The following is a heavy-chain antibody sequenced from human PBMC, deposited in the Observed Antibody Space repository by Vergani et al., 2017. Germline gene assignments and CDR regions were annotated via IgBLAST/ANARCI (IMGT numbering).Heavy chain of an antibody. CDR3: ARHGTYCSSTSCYSNWFDP. V-gene: IGHV4-39*01. CDR2: IYYSGST. CDR1: GGSISSSSYY. J-gene: IGHJ5*02. Sequence: QLQLQESGPGLVKPSETLSLTCTVSGGSISSSSYYWGWIRQPPGKGLEWIGSIYYSGSTYYNPSLKRRVTISVDTSKNQFSLKLSSVTAADTAVYYCARHGTYCSSTSCYSNWFDPWGQGTLVTVSS. D-gene: IGHD2-2*01.